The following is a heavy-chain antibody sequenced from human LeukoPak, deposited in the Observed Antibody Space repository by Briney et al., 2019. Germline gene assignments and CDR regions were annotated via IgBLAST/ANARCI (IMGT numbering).Heavy chain of an antibody. CDR1: GGTFSSYA. J-gene: IGHJ4*02. D-gene: IGHD5-12*01. V-gene: IGHV1-69*13. CDR3: ARGGLVVATMRGPLDY. CDR2: IIPIFGTA. Sequence: GASVKVSCTASGGTFSSYAISWVRQAPGQGLEWMGGIIPIFGTANYAQKFQGRVTITADESTSTAYMELSSLRSEDTAVYYCARGGLVVATMRGPLDYWGQGTLVTVSS.